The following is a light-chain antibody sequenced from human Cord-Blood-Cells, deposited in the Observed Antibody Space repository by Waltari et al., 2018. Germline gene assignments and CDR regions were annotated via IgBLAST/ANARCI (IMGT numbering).Light chain of an antibody. CDR3: QQYDNLPLT. J-gene: IGKJ3*01. V-gene: IGKV1-33*01. CDR1: QDISNY. CDR2: DAS. Sequence: DIQMTQSPSSLSASVGDRVTITCQASQDISNYLNWYQQKPGKAPKLLIYDASNLETGVPSRFSGSGSGTDFTFTISSLQPEDIATYFCQQYDNLPLTSGPGTKVDIK.